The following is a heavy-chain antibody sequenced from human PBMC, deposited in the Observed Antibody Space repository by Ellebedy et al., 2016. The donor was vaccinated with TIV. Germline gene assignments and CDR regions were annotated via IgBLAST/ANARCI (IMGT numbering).Heavy chain of an antibody. J-gene: IGHJ1*01. CDR1: GFTFSTYA. CDR2: ISDSASST. CDR3: AKKGCGSTSCYCNN. D-gene: IGHD2-2*01. Sequence: GESLKISCVASGFTFSTYAMSWVRQAPGKGLEWVSGISDSASSTYYADYVKGRFTISRDNSKNTLYLQMNSLRAEDTAVYYCAKKGCGSTSCYCNNWGLGTLVTVSS. V-gene: IGHV3-23*01.